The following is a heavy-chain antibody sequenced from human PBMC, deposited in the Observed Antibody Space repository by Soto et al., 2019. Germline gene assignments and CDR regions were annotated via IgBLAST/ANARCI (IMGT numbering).Heavy chain of an antibody. CDR3: ARDRRGPYYYYMDV. CDR1: GYTFTGYY. CDR2: INPNSGGT. Sequence: ASVKVSCKAPGYTFTGYYMHWVRQAPGQGLEWMGWINPNSGGTNYAQKFQGWVTMTRDTSISTAYMELSRLRSDDTAVYYCARDRRGPYYYYMDVWGKGTTVTVSS. D-gene: IGHD1-26*01. J-gene: IGHJ6*03. V-gene: IGHV1-2*04.